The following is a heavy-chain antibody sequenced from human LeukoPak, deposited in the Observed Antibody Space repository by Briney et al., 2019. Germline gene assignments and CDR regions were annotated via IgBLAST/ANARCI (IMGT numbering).Heavy chain of an antibody. CDR2: ISSSSSDI. Sequence: GRSLRLSCAVSGFTFSSYGMHWVRHAPGKGLEWVSSISSSSSDIYYADSVKGRFTISRDNAKNSLYLQMNRLRAEDTAVYDCARGYCSGGSCWVRYFDYWGQGTLVTVSS. J-gene: IGHJ4*02. V-gene: IGHV3-21*01. CDR1: GFTFSSYG. CDR3: ARGYCSGGSCWVRYFDY. D-gene: IGHD2-15*01.